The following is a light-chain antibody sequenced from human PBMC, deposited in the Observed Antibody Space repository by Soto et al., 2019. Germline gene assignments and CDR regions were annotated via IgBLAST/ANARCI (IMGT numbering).Light chain of an antibody. V-gene: IGLV2-14*01. Sequence: QSALTQPASVSGSPGQSITISCTGTSSDVGGYHYVSWYQQHPGKAPKLMIYEVSNRPSGVSNRFSGSKSGNTASLPNSGLQAEDEAEYYCSSYTSSSTPYVFGTGTKVTVL. CDR3: SSYTSSSTPYV. CDR2: EVS. J-gene: IGLJ1*01. CDR1: SSDVGGYHY.